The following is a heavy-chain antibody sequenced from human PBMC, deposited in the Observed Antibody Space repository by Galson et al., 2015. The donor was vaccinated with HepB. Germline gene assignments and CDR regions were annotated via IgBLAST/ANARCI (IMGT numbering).Heavy chain of an antibody. V-gene: IGHV4-61*02. J-gene: IGHJ4*02. CDR2: IYTSGST. D-gene: IGHD2-2*01. Sequence: TLSLTCTVSGGSVSSGSFYWSWIRQPAGKGLEWIGRIYTSGSTDYNPSLKSRVTMSVDTSKRQFSLKLSSVTAADTAVYYCAREAEDQLPIYYYFDYWGQGTLVTVSS. CDR1: GGSVSSGSFY. CDR3: AREAEDQLPIYYYFDY.